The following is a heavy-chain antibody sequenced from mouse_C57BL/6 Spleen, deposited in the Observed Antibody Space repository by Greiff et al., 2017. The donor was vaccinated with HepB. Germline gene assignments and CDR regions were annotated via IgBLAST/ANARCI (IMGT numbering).Heavy chain of an antibody. D-gene: IGHD4-1*01. J-gene: IGHJ2*01. CDR3: ARGRLGLGGYFDY. V-gene: IGHV1-82*01. Sequence: VQLQQSGPELVKPGASVKISCKASGYAFSSSWMNWVKQRPGKGLEWIGRIYPGDGDTNYNGKFKGKATLTADKSSSTAYMQLSSLTSEDSAVYFCARGRLGLGGYFDYWGQGTTLTVSS. CDR1: GYAFSSSW. CDR2: IYPGDGDT.